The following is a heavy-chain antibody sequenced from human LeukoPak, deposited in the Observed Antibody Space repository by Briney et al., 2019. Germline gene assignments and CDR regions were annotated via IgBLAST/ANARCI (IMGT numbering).Heavy chain of an antibody. CDR3: ARDQGYSSGWYSRYYYGMDV. CDR2: ISAYNGDT. CDR1: GYTFTSYG. D-gene: IGHD6-19*01. Sequence: ASVKVSCKASGYTFTSYGISWVRQAPGQGGEGMGWISAYNGDTNYAQKLQGRVTMTTDTSTSTAYMELSSLRSDDTAVYYCARDQGYSSGWYSRYYYGMDVWGQGTTVTVSS. V-gene: IGHV1-18*01. J-gene: IGHJ6*02.